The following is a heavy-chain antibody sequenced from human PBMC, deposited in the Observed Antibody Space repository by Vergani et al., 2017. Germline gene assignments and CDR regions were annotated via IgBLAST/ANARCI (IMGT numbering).Heavy chain of an antibody. CDR2: ISGSGGST. J-gene: IGHJ6*03. CDR3: ARGRGRDGSRLYYYYYMDV. Sequence: EVQLLESGGGLVQPGGSLRLSCAASGFTFSSYAMSWVRQAPGKGLEWVSAISGSGGSTYYADSVKGRFTISRDNSKNTLYLQMNSLRAEDTAVYYCARGRGRDGSRLYYYYYMDVWGKGTTVTVSS. V-gene: IGHV3-23*01. CDR1: GFTFSSYA. D-gene: IGHD5-24*01.